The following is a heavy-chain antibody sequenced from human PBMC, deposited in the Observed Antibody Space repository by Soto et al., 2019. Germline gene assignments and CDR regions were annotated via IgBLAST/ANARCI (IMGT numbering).Heavy chain of an antibody. Sequence: EVQLVESGGGLVQPGGSLRLSCAASGFTFSSYSMNWARQAPGKGLEWVAYISIGTSTIYYAGSVKGRFTISRDDAKNSLYLQMNSLRDEDTAVYYCARDNGMAGSFDPWGQGTLVTVSS. CDR1: GFTFSSYS. V-gene: IGHV3-48*02. CDR2: ISIGTSTI. J-gene: IGHJ5*02. CDR3: ARDNGMAGSFDP. D-gene: IGHD2-8*01.